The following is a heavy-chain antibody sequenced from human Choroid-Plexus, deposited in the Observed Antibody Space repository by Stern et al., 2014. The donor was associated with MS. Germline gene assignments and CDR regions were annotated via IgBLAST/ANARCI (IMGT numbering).Heavy chain of an antibody. D-gene: IGHD2/OR15-2a*01. J-gene: IGHJ5*02. CDR1: GFTFGSCS. V-gene: IGHV3-30*18. CDR3: AKDRQYLTYFFDH. Sequence: QVQLVESGGGVVQPGRPLRLSCVASGFTFGSCSMHWVRQAPGKGLEWVAGVSYDGRNKYYAGSVKGRFTISRDNSQNTLYMQMSSLRPEDTAVYYCAKDRQYLTYFFDHWGQGSLVTVSS. CDR2: VSYDGRNK.